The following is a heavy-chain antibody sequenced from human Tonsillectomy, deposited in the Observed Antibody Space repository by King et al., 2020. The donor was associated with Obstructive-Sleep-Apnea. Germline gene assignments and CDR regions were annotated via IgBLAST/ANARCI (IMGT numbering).Heavy chain of an antibody. CDR3: ARGHDDVSGSYRVFDY. D-gene: IGHD3-16*02. J-gene: IGHJ4*02. CDR1: GGSISSGGYY. CDR2: IYYTVTT. Sequence: QLQESGPGLVKPSQTLSLTCTVSGGSISSGGYYWSWIRQHPGKGLEWIGYIYYTVTTYYNPSLKSRVTISVDTSKNQLSLKLSSVTAADTAVYYCARGHDDVSGSYRVFDYWGQGTLVTVSS. V-gene: IGHV4-31*03.